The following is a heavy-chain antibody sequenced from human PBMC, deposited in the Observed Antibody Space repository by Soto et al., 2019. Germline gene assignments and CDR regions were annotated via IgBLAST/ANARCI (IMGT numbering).Heavy chain of an antibody. V-gene: IGHV3-9*01. CDR3: VKGPMITFLDVFDF. D-gene: IGHD3-16*01. CDR1: GFTFVDYA. CDR2: IIWKSGSI. Sequence: EVQLVESGGGLVQPGRSLRLSCTASGFTFVDYAIHWVRQAPGKGLEWVSRIIWKSGSIDYADSVKGRFTISRDNAKNSLDLQTNSLRAEDTALYYCVKGPMITFLDVFDFWGQGTMVTVSS. J-gene: IGHJ3*01.